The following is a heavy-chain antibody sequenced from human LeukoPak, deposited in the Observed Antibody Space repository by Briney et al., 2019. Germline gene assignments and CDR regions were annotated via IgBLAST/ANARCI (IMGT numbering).Heavy chain of an antibody. CDR1: GFTFSSYA. J-gene: IGHJ6*02. CDR2: IGGSGSDT. CDR3: AKTLRDLEWLTGELDV. Sequence: QPGGSLRLSCAASGFTFSSYAMNWVRQAPGKGLEWVSAIGGSGSDTSYTDSVKGRFTISRDNSKSTLYLQMNSLRAEDTAVYHCAKTLRDLEWLTGELDVWGQGTAVTVSS. D-gene: IGHD3-3*01. V-gene: IGHV3-23*01.